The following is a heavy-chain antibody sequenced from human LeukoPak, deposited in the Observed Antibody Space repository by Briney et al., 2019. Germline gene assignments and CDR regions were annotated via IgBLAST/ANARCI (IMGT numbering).Heavy chain of an antibody. CDR3: AKDIHPLAYCGGDCSPVDY. V-gene: IGHV3-23*01. CDR1: GFTFSSYA. D-gene: IGHD2-21*02. J-gene: IGHJ4*02. CDR2: IRGSGGHT. Sequence: GGSLRLSCAPSGFTFSSYAMTWVRQDPGKGLEWVSAIRGSGGHTYYADSVKGRFTISRENSKNTLYLQMNSLRAEDTAGYYRAKDIHPLAYCGGDCSPVDYWGQGTLVTVSS.